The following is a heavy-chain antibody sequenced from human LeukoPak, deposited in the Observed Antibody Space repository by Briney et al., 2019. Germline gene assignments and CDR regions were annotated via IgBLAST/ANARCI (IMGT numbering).Heavy chain of an antibody. V-gene: IGHV1-58*02. CDR2: IVVGSGNT. CDR1: GFTFTSSA. Sequence: SVKVSCKASGFTFTSSAMQWVRQARGQRLEWIGWIVVGSGNTNYAQKFQERVTITRDMSTSTAYMELSSLRSEDTAVYYCAATQGAVRATTVDYWGQGTLVTVSS. D-gene: IGHD1-26*01. J-gene: IGHJ4*02. CDR3: AATQGAVRATTVDY.